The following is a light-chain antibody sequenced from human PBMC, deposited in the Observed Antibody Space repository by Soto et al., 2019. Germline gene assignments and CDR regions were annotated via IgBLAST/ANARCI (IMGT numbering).Light chain of an antibody. V-gene: IGLV2-14*01. J-gene: IGLJ2*01. CDR2: EVS. CDR3: SSYTSSSTLG. Sequence: QSALTQPASVSGSPGQSITISCTGTSSDVGGYNYVSWYQQHPGKAPKLMIYEVSNRPSGVSNRFSGSKSGNTASLTISGLQAEDEGVYYCSSYTSSSTLGFGGGTKLTVL. CDR1: SSDVGGYNY.